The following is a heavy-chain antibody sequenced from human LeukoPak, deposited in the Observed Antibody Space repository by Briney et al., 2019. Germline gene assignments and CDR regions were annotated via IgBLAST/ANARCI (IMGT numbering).Heavy chain of an antibody. CDR1: GGSIGSYY. CDR3: ARGGGAAGYDNEFDY. CDR2: IYYTGNT. D-gene: IGHD5-12*01. Sequence: PSETLSLTCTVSGGSIGSYYWSWIRQPPGEGLEWIGYIYYTGNTNSNPSLKSRVTISVDTSKNQFSLKLTSVTAADAAVYYCARGGGAAGYDNEFDYWGQGALVTVSS. J-gene: IGHJ4*02. V-gene: IGHV4-59*01.